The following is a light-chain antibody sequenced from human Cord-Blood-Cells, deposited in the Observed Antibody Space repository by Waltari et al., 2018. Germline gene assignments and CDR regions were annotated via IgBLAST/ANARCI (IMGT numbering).Light chain of an antibody. J-gene: IGKJ5*01. CDR1: PRVLYSSNNKNY. V-gene: IGKV4-1*01. CDR2: WAS. CDR3: QQYYSTPPPS. Sequence: DIVMTQSPDSLAVSLGERATINCKSSPRVLYSSNNKNYLAWYQQKPGQPPKLLIYWASTRESGVPDRFSGSGSGTDFTLTISSLQAEDVAVYYCQQYYSTPPPSFGQGTRLEIK.